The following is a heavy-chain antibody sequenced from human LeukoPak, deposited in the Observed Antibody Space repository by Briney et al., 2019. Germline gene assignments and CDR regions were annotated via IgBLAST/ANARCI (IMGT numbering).Heavy chain of an antibody. V-gene: IGHV3-23*01. CDR1: GFNFGDYA. D-gene: IGHD6-19*01. CDR3: AKDVAKPVAATFDY. CDR2: ISGGGGST. J-gene: IGHJ4*02. Sequence: SGGSLRLSCRTSGFNFGDYAMSWVRQAPGKGLEWVSGISGGGGSTYYADSVQGRFTISRDNSKNTLSLQMNSLRAEDTAVYYCAKDVAKPVAATFDYWGQGTLLTVSS.